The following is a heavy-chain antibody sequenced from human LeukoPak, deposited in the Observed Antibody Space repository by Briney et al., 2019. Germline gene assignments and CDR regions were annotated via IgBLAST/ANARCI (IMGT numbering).Heavy chain of an antibody. Sequence: GGSLRLSCAASEFSFSTYWMTWVRQAPGKGLEWVANIKQDGSEKYYVDSAKGRFTISRDNAKNSLFLQMNSLRAEDTAVYYCARSNGSYGDYWGQGTLVTVSS. J-gene: IGHJ4*02. CDR1: EFSFSTYW. V-gene: IGHV3-7*01. D-gene: IGHD1-26*01. CDR3: ARSNGSYGDY. CDR2: IKQDGSEK.